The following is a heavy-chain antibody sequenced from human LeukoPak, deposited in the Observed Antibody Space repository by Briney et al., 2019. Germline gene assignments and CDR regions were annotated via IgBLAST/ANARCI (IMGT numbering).Heavy chain of an antibody. D-gene: IGHD2-2*01. CDR3: ARDVPKKAPYGVDV. J-gene: IGHJ6*02. Sequence: SETLSLTCAVYGGFFSDYYWSWIRQSPGKGLEWIGYIYYSGSTYSNPSLKGRVTISIDTSKNQFSLKLSSVTAADTAVYYCARDVPKKAPYGVDVWGPGTTVIVSS. CDR1: GGFFSDYY. V-gene: IGHV4-34*09. CDR2: IYYSGST.